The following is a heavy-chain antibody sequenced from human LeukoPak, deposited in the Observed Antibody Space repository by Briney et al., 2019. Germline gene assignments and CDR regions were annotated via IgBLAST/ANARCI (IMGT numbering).Heavy chain of an antibody. CDR1: GGTFSSYA. CDR3: ARASSGFLFVIDY. V-gene: IGHV1-69*13. Sequence: SVKVSCKASGGTFSSYAISWVRQAPGQGLEWMGGIIPIFGTANYAQKFQGRVTITADESTSTAYVELSSLRSEDTAVYYCARASSGFLFVIDYWGQGTLVTVSS. J-gene: IGHJ4*02. D-gene: IGHD6-19*01. CDR2: IIPIFGTA.